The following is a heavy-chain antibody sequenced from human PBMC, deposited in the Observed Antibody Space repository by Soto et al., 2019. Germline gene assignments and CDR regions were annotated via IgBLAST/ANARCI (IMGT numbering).Heavy chain of an antibody. CDR2: IFYSGGT. V-gene: IGHV4-61*08. Sequence: SETLSLTCTVSGGSISRGDSYGSWIRQPPGKGLEWIGYIFYSGGTNYNPSLKSRVTISVDTSKNQFSLKLSSVTAADTAVYYCARRYSSGLDFWGQGTLVTVSS. CDR3: ARRYSSGLDF. J-gene: IGHJ4*02. CDR1: GGSISRGDSY. D-gene: IGHD6-25*01.